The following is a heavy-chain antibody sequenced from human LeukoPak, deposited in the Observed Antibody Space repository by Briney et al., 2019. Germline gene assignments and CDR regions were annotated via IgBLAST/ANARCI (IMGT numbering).Heavy chain of an antibody. V-gene: IGHV3-64*02. CDR3: ARSYYCGSGPYAPPAGL. CDR1: GVTFSTCP. CDR2: INRNGVKT. D-gene: IGHD3-10*01. J-gene: IGHJ1*01. Sequence: WGTLRLSCVASGVTFSTCPMRWVCQTPGQGLEYVASINRNGVKTYYVDSVKGRVTISRDNYKDAVFLPMDSLRPEHMAVYLCARSYYCGSGPYAPPAGLWGQGTLVTVSS.